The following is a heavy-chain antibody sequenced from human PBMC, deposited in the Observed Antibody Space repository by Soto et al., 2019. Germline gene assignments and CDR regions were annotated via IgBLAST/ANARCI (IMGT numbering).Heavy chain of an antibody. D-gene: IGHD6-13*01. CDR3: ARLDSSSWAFAY. Sequence: EMQLVESGGGLVQPGGSLRLSCAASGFTFSSYWMNWVRQGPGKGLVWVSRINSDGSDTSYADSVKGRFTISRDNAKNKLYLQMNSLRAEDTAVYYCARLDSSSWAFAYWGQGTLVTVSS. CDR1: GFTFSSYW. CDR2: INSDGSDT. V-gene: IGHV3-74*01. J-gene: IGHJ4*02.